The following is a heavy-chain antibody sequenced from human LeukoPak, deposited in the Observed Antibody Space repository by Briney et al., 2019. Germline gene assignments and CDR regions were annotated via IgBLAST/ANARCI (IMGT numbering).Heavy chain of an antibody. D-gene: IGHD3-10*01. CDR2: LYSGGDT. CDR1: GFSVGTKY. V-gene: IGHV3-53*01. Sequence: GGSLRLSCAASGFSVGTKYMNWVPQAPGKGLEWISILYSGGDTYSAGPVKCRFAISRDNSRNTLSRQMSSLRVEDTAVYYCARVGDHYHWNFDLWGRGTLVTVSS. J-gene: IGHJ2*01. CDR3: ARVGDHYHWNFDL.